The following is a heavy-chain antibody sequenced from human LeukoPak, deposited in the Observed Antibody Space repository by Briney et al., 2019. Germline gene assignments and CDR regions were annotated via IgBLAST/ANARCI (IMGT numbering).Heavy chain of an antibody. Sequence: ASVKVSCKASGYTFTSYGISWVRQAPGQGLEWMGWISAYNGNTNYAQKLQGRVTMTTDTSTSTAYMELRSLRSDDTAVYYCAREGRVLRYFDWLLGDAFDIWGQGTMVTVSS. J-gene: IGHJ3*02. CDR3: AREGRVLRYFDWLLGDAFDI. CDR1: GYTFTSYG. V-gene: IGHV1-18*01. CDR2: ISAYNGNT. D-gene: IGHD3-9*01.